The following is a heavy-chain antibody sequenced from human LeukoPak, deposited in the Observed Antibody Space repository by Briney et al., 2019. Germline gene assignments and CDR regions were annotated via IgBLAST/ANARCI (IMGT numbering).Heavy chain of an antibody. Sequence: PGGSLRLPCTASGFSFSGHWMHWARRLPGKGLVWVSRISPTGSTTSYADSVKGRFTVSRDNAKNTLYLQVNNLRAEDTAVYYCARGPNSNWSGLDFWGQGTLLTVSS. CDR2: ISPTGSTT. CDR1: GFSFSGHW. CDR3: ARGPNSNWSGLDF. V-gene: IGHV3-74*01. D-gene: IGHD6-6*01. J-gene: IGHJ4*02.